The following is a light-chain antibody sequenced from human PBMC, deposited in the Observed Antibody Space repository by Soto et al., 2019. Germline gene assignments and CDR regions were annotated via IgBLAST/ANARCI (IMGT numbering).Light chain of an antibody. CDR1: QSVSSY. Sequence: EIVLTQSPATLSLSPGERATLSCRASQSVSSYLAWYQQKPGQAPRLLIYGASNRATGIPARFSGSGSGTDFTLTIISQEPEDFAVYYCQQRSNWLTFGGGTKVEIK. J-gene: IGKJ4*01. CDR2: GAS. V-gene: IGKV3-11*01. CDR3: QQRSNWLT.